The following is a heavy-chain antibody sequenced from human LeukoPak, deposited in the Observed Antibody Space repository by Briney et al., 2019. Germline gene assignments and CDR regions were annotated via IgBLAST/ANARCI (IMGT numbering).Heavy chain of an antibody. V-gene: IGHV4-39*01. CDR2: IYYSGST. J-gene: IGHJ4*02. CDR1: GGSISSSSYY. CDR3: ARQGGAAAGNFDY. Sequence: SETLSLTCTVSGGSISSSSYYWGWIRQPPGKGLEWIGSIYYSGSTYYNPSLKSRVTISVDTSKNQFSLKLSSVTAADTAVYYCARQGGAAAGNFDYWGQGTLVTVSS. D-gene: IGHD6-13*01.